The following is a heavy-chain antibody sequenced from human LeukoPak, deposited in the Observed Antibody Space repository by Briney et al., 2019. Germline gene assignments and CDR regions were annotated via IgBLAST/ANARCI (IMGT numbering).Heavy chain of an antibody. CDR1: GFTFSTYR. Sequence: GGSLRLSCAASGFTFSTYRMNWVRQAPGKGLEWVSCISSSSSYKYYADSMKGRFTISRDNAKNSLYLQMNSLRAEDTAVYYCARDKSGLNYYDSSDSIDAFDIWGQGTMDTVSS. CDR3: ARDKSGLNYYDSSDSIDAFDI. J-gene: IGHJ3*02. CDR2: ISSSSSYK. V-gene: IGHV3-21*01. D-gene: IGHD3-22*01.